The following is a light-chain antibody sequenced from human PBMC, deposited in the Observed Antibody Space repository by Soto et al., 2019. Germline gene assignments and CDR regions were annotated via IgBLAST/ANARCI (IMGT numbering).Light chain of an antibody. Sequence: EIVLTQSPVTLSLSPGERATLSCRASQSVSSSYLAWYQQKPGQAPRLLIYGASSRATGIPDRFSGSGSGTDFTLTISRLEPEDFAVYYCQQYGSSPTFGGGTKVDI. J-gene: IGKJ4*01. CDR3: QQYGSSPT. V-gene: IGKV3-20*01. CDR2: GAS. CDR1: QSVSSSY.